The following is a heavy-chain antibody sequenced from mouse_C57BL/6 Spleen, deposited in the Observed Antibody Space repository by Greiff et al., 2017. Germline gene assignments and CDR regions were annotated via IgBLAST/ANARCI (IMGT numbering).Heavy chain of an antibody. Sequence: EVMLVESGGGLVQSGRSLRLSCATSGFTFSDFYMEWVRQAPGKGLEWIAASRNTANDHTTEYTASVKGRFIVSRETSQSILYLEMNALRAEDTAIYYCERDAKGYFDVWGTGTTVTVSS. CDR3: ERDAKGYFDV. CDR1: GFTFSDFY. CDR2: SRNTANDHTT. J-gene: IGHJ1*03. V-gene: IGHV7-1*01.